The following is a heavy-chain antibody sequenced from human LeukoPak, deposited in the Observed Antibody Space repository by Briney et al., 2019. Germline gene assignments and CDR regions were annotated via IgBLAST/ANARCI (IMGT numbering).Heavy chain of an antibody. V-gene: IGHV3-49*04. J-gene: IGHJ4*02. CDR3: TRVFYDFWSGYYERPFDY. CDR2: IRSKAYGGTT. D-gene: IGHD3-3*01. Sequence: GGSLRLSCAASGFTFSSHWMSWVRQAPGKGLEWVGFIRSKAYGGTTEYAASVEGRFTISRDDSKSIAYLQMNSLKTEDTAVYYCTRVFYDFWSGYYERPFDYWGQGTLVTVSS. CDR1: GFTFSSHW.